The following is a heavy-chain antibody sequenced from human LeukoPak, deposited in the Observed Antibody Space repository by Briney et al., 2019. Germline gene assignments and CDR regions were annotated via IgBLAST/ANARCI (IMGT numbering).Heavy chain of an antibody. Sequence: ASVKVSCKASGYTFTSYYMHWVRQAPGQGLEWMGIISPSGGSTSYAQKFQGRVTMTRDTSTSTVYMELSSLRSEDTAVYYCARDGDYYDSSGYYYYFDYWGQGTLVTVSS. CDR3: ARDGDYYDSSGYYYYFDY. CDR1: GYTFTSYY. CDR2: ISPSGGST. J-gene: IGHJ4*02. V-gene: IGHV1-46*01. D-gene: IGHD3-22*01.